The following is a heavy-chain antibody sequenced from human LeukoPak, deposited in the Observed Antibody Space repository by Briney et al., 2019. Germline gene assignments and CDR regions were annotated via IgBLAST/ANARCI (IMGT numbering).Heavy chain of an antibody. D-gene: IGHD2-21*01. J-gene: IGHJ3*02. CDR3: ASRPSYSIGDAFDI. Sequence: SETLSLTCTVSGGSISSYYWSWIRQPPGKGLEWIGYIYYSGSTNYNPSLKSRVTISVDTSKNQFSLKLSSVTAADTAVYYCASRPSYSIGDAFDIWGQGTMVTVSS. V-gene: IGHV4-59*08. CDR2: IYYSGST. CDR1: GGSISSYY.